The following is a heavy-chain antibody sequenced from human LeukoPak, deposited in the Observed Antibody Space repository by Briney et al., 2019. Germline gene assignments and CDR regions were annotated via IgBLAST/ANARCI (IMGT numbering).Heavy chain of an antibody. V-gene: IGHV4-34*01. Sequence: SETLSLTCAVDGGAFSGYYWSWIRQPPGKGLEWIGEINHSGSTNYNPPLKSRVTISVDTSKNQFSLKLSSVTAADTAVYYCARRGYSYGGRASRRTSFDYWGQGTLVTVSS. CDR2: INHSGST. CDR3: ARRGYSYGGRASRRTSFDY. D-gene: IGHD5-18*01. CDR1: GGAFSGYY. J-gene: IGHJ4*02.